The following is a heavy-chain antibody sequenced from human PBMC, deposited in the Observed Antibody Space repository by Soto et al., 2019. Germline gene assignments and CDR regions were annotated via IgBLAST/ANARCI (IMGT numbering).Heavy chain of an antibody. J-gene: IGHJ6*02. V-gene: IGHV1-8*01. D-gene: IGHD2-15*01. CDR1: GYTFTSYD. Sequence: ASVKVSGKASGYTFTSYDINCVRHATGQGREWMGWMNPNSGNTGYAQKFQGRVTMTRNTSISTAYMELSRLRSEDTAVYYCARGEICGSCYSGMDVWGQGTTVTVS. CDR2: MNPNSGNT. CDR3: ARGEICGSCYSGMDV.